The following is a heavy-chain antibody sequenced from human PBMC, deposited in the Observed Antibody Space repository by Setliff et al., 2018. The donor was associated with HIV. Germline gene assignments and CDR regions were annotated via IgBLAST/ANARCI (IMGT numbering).Heavy chain of an antibody. J-gene: IGHJ3*02. CDR3: AKGRYGGYDWGTLDI. Sequence: ETLRLSCAASGFAFSSCAMSWVRQAPGKGLEWVLVISGSGASTYYADSVKGRFTISRDNSKNTLYLQMNSLRVEDTAVYYCAKGRYGGYDWGTLDIWGQGTMVTVSS. V-gene: IGHV3-23*01. D-gene: IGHD5-12*01. CDR2: ISGSGAST. CDR1: GFAFSSCA.